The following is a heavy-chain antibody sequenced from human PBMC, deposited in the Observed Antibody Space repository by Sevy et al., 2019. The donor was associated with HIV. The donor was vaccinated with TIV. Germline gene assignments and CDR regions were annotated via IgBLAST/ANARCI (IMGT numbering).Heavy chain of an antibody. Sequence: GGSLRLSCAASGFIFSTYSMNWVSQAPGKGLESVSSISSTSSYIDYAYSVKGRFTISRDNAKNSLYLQMNNLRAEDTAVYYCARDYNSGWRKFNLFDPWGQGTLVTVSS. CDR3: ARDYNSGWRKFNLFDP. CDR1: GFIFSTYS. D-gene: IGHD6-19*01. CDR2: ISSTSSYI. J-gene: IGHJ5*02. V-gene: IGHV3-21*01.